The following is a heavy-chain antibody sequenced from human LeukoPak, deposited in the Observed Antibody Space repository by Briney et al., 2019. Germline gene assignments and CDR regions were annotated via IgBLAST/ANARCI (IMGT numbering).Heavy chain of an antibody. V-gene: IGHV4-4*02. CDR3: VGHVVVEL. CDR2: ISRSGNT. Sequence: PSETLSLTCAVSGASVSSSNWWTWVRQFPERGLEWIGEISRSGNTYYNPSLDSRVTVSLDQSQNHFSLRLTSVTAADTAVYYCVGHVVVELWGQGLLVTVSP. J-gene: IGHJ4*02. D-gene: IGHD1-7*01. CDR1: GASVSSSNW.